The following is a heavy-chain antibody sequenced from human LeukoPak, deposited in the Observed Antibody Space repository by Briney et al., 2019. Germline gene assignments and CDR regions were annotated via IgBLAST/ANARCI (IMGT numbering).Heavy chain of an antibody. Sequence: GGSLRLSCAASGFTFSSYGMSWVRQAPGKGLEWVSAISGSGGSTYYADSVKGRFTISRDNSKNTLYLQMNSLRAEDTAVYYCAKGTLGYCSGGSCYSGYWGQGTLVTVSS. CDR2: ISGSGGST. CDR1: GFTFSSYG. J-gene: IGHJ4*02. V-gene: IGHV3-23*01. D-gene: IGHD2-15*01. CDR3: AKGTLGYCSGGSCYSGY.